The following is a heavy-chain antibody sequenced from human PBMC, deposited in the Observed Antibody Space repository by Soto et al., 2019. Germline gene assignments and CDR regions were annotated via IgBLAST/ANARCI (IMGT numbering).Heavy chain of an antibody. D-gene: IGHD3-10*01. CDR3: AKNLWFGELSPFDY. CDR2: INGSGAKT. CDR1: RFTFNNYA. V-gene: IGHV3-23*01. J-gene: IGHJ4*02. Sequence: EVQLLESGGGSVQPGGSLRLSCAASRFTFNNYAMSWVRQAPGKGLEWVSAINGSGAKTLYADSVNGRFTTSRDNARNTLYLQMNSLRGEDTDIYYCAKNLWFGELSPFDYWGQGILVTVSS.